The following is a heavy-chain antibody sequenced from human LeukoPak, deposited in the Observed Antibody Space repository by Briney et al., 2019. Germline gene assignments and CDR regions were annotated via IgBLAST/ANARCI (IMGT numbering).Heavy chain of an antibody. J-gene: IGHJ4*02. CDR3: ARAVRTRMERYYYDSSGSFDY. Sequence: GWSLRLSCAASGFTFSSYSMNWVRQAPGKGLEWVSSISSSSSYIYYADSVKGRFTISRDNAKNSLYLQMNSLRAEDTAVYYCARAVRTRMERYYYDSSGSFDYWGQGTLVTVSS. V-gene: IGHV3-21*01. CDR1: GFTFSSYS. CDR2: ISSSSSYI. D-gene: IGHD3-22*01.